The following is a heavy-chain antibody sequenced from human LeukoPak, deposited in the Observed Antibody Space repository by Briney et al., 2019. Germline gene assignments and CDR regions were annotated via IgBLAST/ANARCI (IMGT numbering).Heavy chain of an antibody. CDR1: GGSISSGDYY. CDR3: ARDSGPYGYYSFDY. V-gene: IGHV4-30-4*01. Sequence: PSETLSLTCTVSGGSISSGDYYWSWIRQPPGEGLEWIGYIYYSGSTYYNPSLKSRVTISVDTSKNQFSLKLSSVTAADTAVYYCARDSGPYGYYSFDYWGQGTLVTVSS. J-gene: IGHJ4*02. D-gene: IGHD5-18*01. CDR2: IYYSGST.